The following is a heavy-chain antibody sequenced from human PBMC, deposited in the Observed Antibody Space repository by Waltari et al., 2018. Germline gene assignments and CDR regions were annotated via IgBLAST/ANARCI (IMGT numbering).Heavy chain of an antibody. CDR1: GDTFSSYA. Sequence: QVQLVQSGAEVKKPGSSVKVSCRTSGDTFSSYAITWVRQAPGQGLEWMGGILPVFGTTNYAQKFQDRVTITADESTGTAYMELSSLTSEDTAMYYCAMILVVPAVPTDDYWGQGTLVTVSS. CDR3: AMILVVPAVPTDDY. J-gene: IGHJ4*02. CDR2: ILPVFGTT. D-gene: IGHD2-2*01. V-gene: IGHV1-69*01.